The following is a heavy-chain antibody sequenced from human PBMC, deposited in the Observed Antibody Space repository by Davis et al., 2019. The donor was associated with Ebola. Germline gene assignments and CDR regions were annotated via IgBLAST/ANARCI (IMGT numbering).Heavy chain of an antibody. D-gene: IGHD3-10*01. J-gene: IGHJ4*02. CDR2: IFYTGSA. CDR3: SERGSSV. V-gene: IGHV4-59*03. CDR1: AVSNTTHY. Sequence: PAGSLRLSCTVYAVSNTTHYWTWIRQPPGKRPEWFGSIFYTGSAYYNSSLASRATISVDTSKNQFSLKLTSVTAADTAMYYCSERGSSVWGQGALVTVSS.